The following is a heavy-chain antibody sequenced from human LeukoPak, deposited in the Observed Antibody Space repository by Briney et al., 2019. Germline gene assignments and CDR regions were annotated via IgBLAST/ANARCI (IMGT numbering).Heavy chain of an antibody. J-gene: IGHJ3*02. CDR2: INHSGST. CDR3: ARDAYYYDSSGYYFNAFDI. Sequence: SETLSLTCAVYGGSFSGYYWSWIRQPPWKGLEWNGEINHSGSTNYNPSLKSRVTISVDTSKNQFSLKLSSVTAADTAVYYCARDAYYYDSSGYYFNAFDIWGQGTMVTVSS. V-gene: IGHV4-34*01. D-gene: IGHD3-22*01. CDR1: GGSFSGYY.